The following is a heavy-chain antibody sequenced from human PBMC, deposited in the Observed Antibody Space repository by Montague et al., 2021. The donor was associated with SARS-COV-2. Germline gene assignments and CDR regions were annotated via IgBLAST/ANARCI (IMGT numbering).Heavy chain of an antibody. CDR2: IYYGGST. CDR3: ARGLDP. V-gene: IGHV4-59*01. J-gene: IGHJ5*02. CDR1: GGSISSYY. Sequence: SETLSLTCTVSGGSISSYYWSWIRQPPGKGLEWIGYIYYGGSTNYNPPLKSRVTISVDTSKNQFSLKLSSVTAADTAVYYCARGLDPWGQGTLVTVSS.